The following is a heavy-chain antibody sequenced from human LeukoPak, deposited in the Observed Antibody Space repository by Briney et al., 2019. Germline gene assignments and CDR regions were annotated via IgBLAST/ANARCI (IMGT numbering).Heavy chain of an antibody. CDR2: IWYDGSDA. Sequence: GGSLRLSCAASGFTFSSYGMHWVRQAPGKGLEWVAFIWYDGSDAYYADSVKGRFTISRDNSKNTLFLQMNSLTTEDTAVYYCAREAADTTQKIDYWGQGTLVTVSS. V-gene: IGHV3-30*02. J-gene: IGHJ4*02. CDR3: AREAADTTQKIDY. CDR1: GFTFSSYG. D-gene: IGHD1-26*01.